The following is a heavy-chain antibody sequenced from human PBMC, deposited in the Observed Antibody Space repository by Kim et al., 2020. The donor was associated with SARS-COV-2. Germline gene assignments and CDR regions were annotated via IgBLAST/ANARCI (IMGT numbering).Heavy chain of an antibody. J-gene: IGHJ4*02. D-gene: IGHD2-2*01. V-gene: IGHV4-39*01. CDR2: IYYSGST. CDR3: ARHSFGCSSTSCYYFDY. CDR1: GGSISSSSYY. Sequence: SETLSLTCTVSGGSISSSSYYWGWIRQPPGKGLEWIGSIYYSGSTYYNPSLKSRVTISVDTSKNQFSLKLSSVTAADTAVYYCARHSFGCSSTSCYYFDYWGQGTLVTVSS.